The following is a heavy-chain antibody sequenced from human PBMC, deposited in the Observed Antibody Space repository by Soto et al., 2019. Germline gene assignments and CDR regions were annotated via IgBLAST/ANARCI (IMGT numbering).Heavy chain of an antibody. D-gene: IGHD3-10*02. CDR1: GFSISDHY. J-gene: IGHJ4*02. CDR3: VRSGDNYNVLDY. CDR2: SSNSGTFT. V-gene: IGHV3-11*03. Sequence: GGSLRLSCAASGFSISDHYMSWIRQAPGKGLEWVSYSSNSGTFTKYADSVKGRFSISRDNAKNPLYLEINSLRGEDTAIYYCVRSGDNYNVLDYWGQGTPVTVSS.